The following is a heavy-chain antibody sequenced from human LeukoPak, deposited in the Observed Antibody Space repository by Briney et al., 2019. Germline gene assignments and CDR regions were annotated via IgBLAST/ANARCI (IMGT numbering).Heavy chain of an antibody. CDR2: INPSGGST. V-gene: IGHV1-46*01. CDR3: ARDKRSAGDYYDSRGPWYAFDI. Sequence: ASVKVSCKASGYTFTNYYMHWVRQAPRQGLEWMGIINPSGGSTSYAQKFQGRVTMTRDTSTSTVYMELSSLRSEDTAVYYCARDKRSAGDYYDSRGPWYAFDIWGQGTMVTVSS. D-gene: IGHD3-22*01. J-gene: IGHJ3*02. CDR1: GYTFTNYY.